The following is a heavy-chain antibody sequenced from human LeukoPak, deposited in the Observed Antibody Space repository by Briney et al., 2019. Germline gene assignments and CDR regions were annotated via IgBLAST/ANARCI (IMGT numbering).Heavy chain of an antibody. J-gene: IGHJ4*02. CDR2: IIPIFGTA. Sequence: EASVKVSCKASGGTFSSYAISWVRQAPGQGLEWMGRIIPIFGTANYAQKFQGRVTITTDESTSTAYMELSSLRAEDTAVYYCARDFANTIYYFDYWGQGTLVTVSS. CDR3: ARDFANTIYYFDY. D-gene: IGHD3-10*01. V-gene: IGHV1-69*05. CDR1: GGTFSSYA.